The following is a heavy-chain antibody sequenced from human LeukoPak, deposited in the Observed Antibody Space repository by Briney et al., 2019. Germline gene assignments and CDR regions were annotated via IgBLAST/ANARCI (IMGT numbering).Heavy chain of an antibody. CDR1: GGTFSSYA. CDR3: ARAVLRYFDWLHPNWFDP. D-gene: IGHD3-9*01. V-gene: IGHV1-69*13. CDR2: IIPIFGTA. J-gene: IGHJ5*02. Sequence: SVKVSCKASGGTFSSYAISWVRQAPGQGREWMGGIIPIFGTANYAQKFQGRVTITADESTSTAYMELSSLRSEDTAVYYCARAVLRYFDWLHPNWFDPWGQGTLVTVSS.